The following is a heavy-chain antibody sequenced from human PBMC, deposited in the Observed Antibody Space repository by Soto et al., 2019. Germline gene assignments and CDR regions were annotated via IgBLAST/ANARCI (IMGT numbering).Heavy chain of an antibody. CDR3: ARVGYCSSTSCYDGTLDY. D-gene: IGHD2-2*01. CDR1: GYTFTSYG. Sequence: ASVKVSCKASGYTFTSYGISWVRQAPGQGLEWMGWISAYNGNTNYAQKLQGRVTMTTDTSTSTAYMELRSLRSDDTAVYYCARVGYCSSTSCYDGTLDYWGQGTLLTVSS. V-gene: IGHV1-18*01. J-gene: IGHJ4*02. CDR2: ISAYNGNT.